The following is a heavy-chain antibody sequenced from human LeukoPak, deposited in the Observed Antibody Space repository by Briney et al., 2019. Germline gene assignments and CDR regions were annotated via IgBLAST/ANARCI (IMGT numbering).Heavy chain of an antibody. V-gene: IGHV1-69*05. CDR3: ASLRTGTNNWFDP. D-gene: IGHD1-1*01. J-gene: IGHJ5*02. CDR2: IIPIFGTA. CDR1: GGTFSSYA. Sequence: SVKVSCKASGGTFSSYAISWVRQAPGQGLEWMGGIIPIFGTANYAQKFQGRVTITTDESTSTAYMELSSLRSEDTAVYYRASLRTGTNNWFDPWGQGTLVTVSS.